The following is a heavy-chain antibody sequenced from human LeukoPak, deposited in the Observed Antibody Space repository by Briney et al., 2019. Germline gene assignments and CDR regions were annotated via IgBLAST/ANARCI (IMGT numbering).Heavy chain of an antibody. D-gene: IGHD3-16*02. CDR2: INHSGST. J-gene: IGHJ4*02. CDR3: ARGDDYVWGSYRYGRLPLPVY. CDR1: GGSFSGYY. V-gene: IGHV4-34*01. Sequence: PSETLSLTCAVYGGSFSGYYWSWIRQPPGKGLEWIGEINHSGSTNYNPSLKSRVTISVDTSKNQFSLKLSSVTAADTAVYYCARGDDYVWGSYRYGRLPLPVYWGQGTLVTVSS.